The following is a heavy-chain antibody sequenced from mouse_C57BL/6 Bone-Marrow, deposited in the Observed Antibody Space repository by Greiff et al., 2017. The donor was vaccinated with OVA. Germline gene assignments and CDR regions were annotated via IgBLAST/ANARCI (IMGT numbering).Heavy chain of an antibody. CDR1: GFSLTSYG. CDR2: IWSGGST. D-gene: IGHD1-1*01. Sequence: VQLVESGPGLVQPSQSLSITCTVSGFSLTSYGVHWVRQSPGKGLEWLGVIWSGGSTDYNAAFISRLSISKDNSKSQVFFKMNSLQADDTAIYYCARNYGYGSSDLYYFDYWGQGTTLTVSS. CDR3: ARNYGYGSSDLYYFDY. V-gene: IGHV2-2*01. J-gene: IGHJ2*01.